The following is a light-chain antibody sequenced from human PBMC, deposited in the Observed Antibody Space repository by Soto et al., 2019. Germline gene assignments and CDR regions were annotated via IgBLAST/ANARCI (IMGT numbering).Light chain of an antibody. CDR1: QSIRTS. Sequence: IQLTQSPSSLSASVLDLYTIASWASQSIRTSLNWYQQKPGKAPNLLIDAASSLQSGVPSRFSGSGSGTDFILTISSLQPEDFATYYCQQSYSTPRDFGQGTRLEIK. CDR2: AAS. CDR3: QQSYSTPRD. J-gene: IGKJ5*01. V-gene: IGKV1-39*01.